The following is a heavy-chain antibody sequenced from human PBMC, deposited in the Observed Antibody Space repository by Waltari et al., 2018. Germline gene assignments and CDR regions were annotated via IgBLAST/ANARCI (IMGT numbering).Heavy chain of an antibody. CDR1: GGSISTTYH. J-gene: IGHJ1*01. CDR3: GRIAFGDDGGYFQH. V-gene: IGHV4-39*01. D-gene: IGHD4-17*01. CDR2: MQYRGST. Sequence: QLQLQESGPGLVKPSETLSLTCPVSGGSISTTYHWGWSRQPPGKGLEWMGNMQYRGSTFYNPSLKSRVTISLDTSKNQFSLRLSSVGAADTAVYFCGRIAFGDDGGYFQHWGQGTLVTVSS.